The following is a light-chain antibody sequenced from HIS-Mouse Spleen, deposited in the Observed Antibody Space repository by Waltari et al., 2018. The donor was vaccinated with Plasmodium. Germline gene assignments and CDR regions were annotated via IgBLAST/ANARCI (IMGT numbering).Light chain of an antibody. V-gene: IGLV1-44*01. Sequence: QSVLPQPPSASGTSGPRVTLSCSGSSSNIGRHTVHWYQQLPGTAPKLLIYSNNQRPSGVPDRFSGSKSGTSASLAISGLQSEDEADYYCAAWDDSLNGWVFGGGTKLTVL. CDR3: AAWDDSLNGWV. J-gene: IGLJ3*02. CDR1: SSNIGRHT. CDR2: SNN.